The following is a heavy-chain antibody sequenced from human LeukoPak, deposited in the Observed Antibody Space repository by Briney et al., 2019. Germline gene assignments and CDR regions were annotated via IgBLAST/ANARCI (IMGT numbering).Heavy chain of an antibody. D-gene: IGHD2-2*01. Sequence: SETLSLTCTISGASIRSSRYYWGWIRQPPGKGLEWIGSIYYSGSTYYNPSLKSRVTISIDMSKNQSSLRLSSVTAADTAVYYCARDPSSISSDDFWGQGTLVTVSS. CDR3: ARDPSSISSDDF. J-gene: IGHJ4*02. CDR2: IYYSGST. V-gene: IGHV4-39*07. CDR1: GASIRSSRYY.